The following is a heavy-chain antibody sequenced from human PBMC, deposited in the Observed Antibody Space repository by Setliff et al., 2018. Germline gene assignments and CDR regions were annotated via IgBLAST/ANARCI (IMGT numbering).Heavy chain of an antibody. J-gene: IGHJ6*03. V-gene: IGHV3-72*01. CDR2: TRNKAHSYTT. D-gene: IGHD3-22*01. Sequence: GGSLRLSCAASGFTISDHYMDWVRQAPGKGLEWVGRTRNKAHSYTTEYAASVKGRFTISRDDSKNSLFLQMNSLKTEDTAVYYCAREYYDSSGYHYFCYYMDVWGKGTTVTVSS. CDR3: AREYYDSSGYHYFCYYMDV. CDR1: GFTISDHY.